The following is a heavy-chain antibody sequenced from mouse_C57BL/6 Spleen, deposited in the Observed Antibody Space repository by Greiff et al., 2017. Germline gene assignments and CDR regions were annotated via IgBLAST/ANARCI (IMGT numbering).Heavy chain of an antibody. J-gene: IGHJ1*03. V-gene: IGHV3-6*01. Sequence: EVKLQESGPGLVKPSQSLSLTCSVTGYSITSGYYWNWIRQFPGNKLEWMGYISYDGSNNYNPSLKNRISLTRDTSKNQFFLKLNSVTTEDTATYYRARDAGATVVADWYVDVWGTGTTVTVPS. CDR3: ARDAGATVVADWYVDV. CDR2: ISYDGSN. CDR1: GYSITSGYY. D-gene: IGHD1-1*01.